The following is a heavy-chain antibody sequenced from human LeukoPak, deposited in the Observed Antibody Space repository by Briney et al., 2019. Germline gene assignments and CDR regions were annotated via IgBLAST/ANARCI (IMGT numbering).Heavy chain of an antibody. J-gene: IGHJ6*03. CDR3: ARLHHDYGSGTYGGAYNYYMDV. D-gene: IGHD3-10*01. CDR2: IYHSGST. CDR1: GGSISSYY. V-gene: IGHV4-59*01. Sequence: SETLSLTCTVSGGSISSYYWSWIRQPPGKGLEWIGEIYHSGSTNYNPSLKSRVTISVDKSKNQFSLRLNSVTAADTAVYYCARLHHDYGSGTYGGAYNYYMDVWGKGTTVTVSS.